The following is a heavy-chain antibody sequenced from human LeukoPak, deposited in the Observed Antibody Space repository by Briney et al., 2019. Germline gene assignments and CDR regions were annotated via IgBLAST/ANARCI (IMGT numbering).Heavy chain of an antibody. J-gene: IGHJ5*02. CDR3: AKGLLPGIAAAGPGDWFDP. CDR1: GFTFSNYW. CDR2: INSDGINT. Sequence: GGSLRLSCAASGFTFSNYWMHWVRQAPGKGLVWVSRINSDGINTSYADSVKGRFTISRDNAKNSLYLQMNSLRAEDTAVYYCAKGLLPGIAAAGPGDWFDPWGQGTLVTVSS. D-gene: IGHD6-13*01. V-gene: IGHV3-74*01.